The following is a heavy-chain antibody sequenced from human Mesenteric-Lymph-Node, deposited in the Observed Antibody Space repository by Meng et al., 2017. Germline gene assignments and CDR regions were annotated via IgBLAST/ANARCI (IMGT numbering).Heavy chain of an antibody. CDR1: GFTFDDYD. CDR2: ISSSGLFI. V-gene: IGHV3-21*01. J-gene: IGHJ3*01. CDR3: ARESSTWYVKSFDA. D-gene: IGHD2-2*01. Sequence: GESLKISCAAPGFTFDDYDMNRVRQAPGKGLEWVSSISSSGLFIYYAGSVKGRFTISRDNVNNTLFLEMKSLRADDTAVYYCARESSTWYVKSFDAWGQGTMVTVSS.